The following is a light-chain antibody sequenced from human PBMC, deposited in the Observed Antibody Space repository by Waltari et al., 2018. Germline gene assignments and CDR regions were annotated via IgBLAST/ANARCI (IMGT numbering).Light chain of an antibody. J-gene: IGKJ5*01. CDR2: HAS. V-gene: IGKV3-11*01. CDR1: QSVTNY. CDR3: QQRGTWPPIT. Sequence: DIVLTQSPVLLSLSPGETATLSCRARQSVTNYLACYQQKPGQTPRLLIYHASNRATAIPARFSGSGTWTDFTITINSLEPEDFAVYYCQQRGTWPPITFGQGTRLEIK.